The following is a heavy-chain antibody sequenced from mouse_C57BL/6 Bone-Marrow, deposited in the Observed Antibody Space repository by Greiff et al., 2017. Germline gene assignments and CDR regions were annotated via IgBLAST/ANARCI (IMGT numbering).Heavy chain of an antibody. Sequence: DVKLVESGGGLVKPGGSLKLSCAASGFTFSSYTMSWVRQTPEKRLQWVAAISGGGGNTYYPDSVKGRFTLSRDNDKNILYLQMSSLRSEDTALYYCSRQVTTVLATKYFDVWGTGATVTVPS. V-gene: IGHV5-9*01. J-gene: IGHJ1*03. CDR3: SRQVTTVLATKYFDV. CDR2: ISGGGGNT. CDR1: GFTFSSYT. D-gene: IGHD1-1*01.